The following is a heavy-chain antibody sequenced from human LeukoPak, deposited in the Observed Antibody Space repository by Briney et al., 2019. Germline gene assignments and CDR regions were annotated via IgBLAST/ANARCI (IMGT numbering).Heavy chain of an antibody. D-gene: IGHD2-8*01. CDR1: GFTFSSYG. Sequence: SLRLSCAASGFTFSSYGMHWVRQAPGKGLEWVAVIWYDGSNKYYADSVKGRFTISRDNSKNTLYLQMNSLRAEDTAVYYCARDCTNGVCPGDYWGQGTMVTVSS. CDR3: ARDCTNGVCPGDY. CDR2: IWYDGSNK. V-gene: IGHV3-33*01. J-gene: IGHJ4*02.